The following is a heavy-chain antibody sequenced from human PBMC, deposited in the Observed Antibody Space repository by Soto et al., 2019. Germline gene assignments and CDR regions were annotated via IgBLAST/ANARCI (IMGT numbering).Heavy chain of an antibody. Sequence: SETLSLTCTVSGGSINSYYWSWIRQPAGKGLEWIGRIYISGSTNYNPSLKSRITMSVDTSKNQFSLQLTSVTAADTAAYYCARKATYDYVWGSYRPPPFDYWGQGTLVTVSS. V-gene: IGHV4-4*07. D-gene: IGHD3-16*02. CDR1: GGSINSYY. CDR3: ARKATYDYVWGSYRPPPFDY. CDR2: IYISGST. J-gene: IGHJ4*02.